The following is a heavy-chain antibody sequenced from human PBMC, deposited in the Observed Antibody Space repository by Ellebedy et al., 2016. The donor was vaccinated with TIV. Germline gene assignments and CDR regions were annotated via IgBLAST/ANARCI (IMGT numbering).Heavy chain of an antibody. CDR3: ATSRLGDYDYYY. Sequence: PGGSLRLSCKGSGYSFTSNWNGWVRQMPGKGLEWMGMIYPGNSDTRYSPSFQGQVTISADKSIRTAYLQWSRLKASDTAMYYCATSRLGDYDYYYWGQGTLVTVTS. CDR1: GYSFTSNW. J-gene: IGHJ4*02. V-gene: IGHV5-51*01. CDR2: IYPGNSDT. D-gene: IGHD3-16*01.